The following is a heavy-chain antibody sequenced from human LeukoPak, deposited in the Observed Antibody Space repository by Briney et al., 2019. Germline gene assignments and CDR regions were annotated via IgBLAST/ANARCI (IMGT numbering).Heavy chain of an antibody. D-gene: IGHD1-26*01. CDR1: GFIFSTYG. J-gene: IGHJ4*02. V-gene: IGHV3-30*02. CDR2: TRSDGSGE. CDR3: GKHDSASDY. Sequence: GGSLRLSCVASGFIFSTYGMHWVRQAPGKGLEWVAFTRSDGSGEYYTDSVKGRITISRDNSKNTLYLQMNSLRVEDTAVYYCGKHDSASDYWGQGTLVAVSS.